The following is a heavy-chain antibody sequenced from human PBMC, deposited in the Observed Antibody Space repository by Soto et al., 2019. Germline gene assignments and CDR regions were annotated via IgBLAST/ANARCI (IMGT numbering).Heavy chain of an antibody. CDR3: ARGGVTDFDD. D-gene: IGHD1-20*01. CDR1: GGSISSYY. Sequence: TLFLTCTVSGGSISSYYWSWIRQPPGKGLEWIGYIYYSGSTNYNPSLKSRVTISVDTSKNQFSLKLSSVTAADTAVYYCARGGVTDFDDWGQGTLVTVSS. J-gene: IGHJ4*02. V-gene: IGHV4-59*01. CDR2: IYYSGST.